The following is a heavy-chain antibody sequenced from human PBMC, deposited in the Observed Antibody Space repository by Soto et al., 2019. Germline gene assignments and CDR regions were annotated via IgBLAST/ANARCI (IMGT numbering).Heavy chain of an antibody. CDR3: AGVDTAMVLSY. V-gene: IGHV4-34*01. J-gene: IGHJ4*02. CDR1: GGSFSGYY. D-gene: IGHD5-18*01. CDR2: INHSGST. Sequence: PSETLSLTCAVYGGSFSGYYWSWIRQPPGKGLEWIGEINHSGSTNYNPSLKSRVTISVDTSKNQFSLKLSSVTAADTAVYYCAGVDTAMVLSYWDEGTLVTVSS.